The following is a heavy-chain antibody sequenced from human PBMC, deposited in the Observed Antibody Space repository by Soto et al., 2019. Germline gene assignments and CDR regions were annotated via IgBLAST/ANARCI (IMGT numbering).Heavy chain of an antibody. CDR2: ISGTGSNT. Sequence: PGGSLRLSCAASGFTFSNYAMTWLRQTPGKGLAWVASISGTGSNTYYADSVKGRFIISRDNSKSTLYLQMNSLRADDTAVFYCSKAAVFFSSARIADYYYYYMDVWGKGTSVTVSS. V-gene: IGHV3-23*01. CDR3: SKAAVFFSSARIADYYYYYMDV. D-gene: IGHD6-6*01. J-gene: IGHJ6*03. CDR1: GFTFSNYA.